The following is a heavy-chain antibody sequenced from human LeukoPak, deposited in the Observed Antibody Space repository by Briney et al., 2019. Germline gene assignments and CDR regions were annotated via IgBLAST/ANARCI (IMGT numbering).Heavy chain of an antibody. CDR1: GASISSYY. Sequence: SETLSLTCTVSGASISSYYWTWIRQPPGKELEWIGYIHYSGSADYSPSLKSRVTISLDTSKNQISLRLTSVIAADTAVYYCARLSNYGGHSGDGYWGQGTLVTVSS. V-gene: IGHV4-59*01. CDR3: ARLSNYGGHSGDGY. J-gene: IGHJ4*02. D-gene: IGHD4-23*01. CDR2: IHYSGSA.